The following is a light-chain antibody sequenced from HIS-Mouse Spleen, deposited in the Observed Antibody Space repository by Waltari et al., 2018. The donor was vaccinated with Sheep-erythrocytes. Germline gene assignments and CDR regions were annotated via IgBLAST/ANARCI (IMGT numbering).Light chain of an antibody. CDR2: DVS. V-gene: IGLV2-11*01. CDR1: SSDVGGYNY. CDR3: CSYAGSYTFVV. Sequence: QSALTQPRSVSGSPGQSVTISCTGTSSDVGGYNYVSWYQQHPGKAPKLMIYDVSKRPSGGPARVSGSKSGNTASLTISGLQAEDEADYYCCSYAGSYTFVVFGGGTKLTVL. J-gene: IGLJ2*01.